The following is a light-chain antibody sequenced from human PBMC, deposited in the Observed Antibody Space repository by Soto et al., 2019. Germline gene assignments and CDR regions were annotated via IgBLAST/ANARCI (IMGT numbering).Light chain of an antibody. CDR1: GSDVGGYNY. Sequence: ALTQPASVSGSPGQSITLSCTGTGSDVGGYNYVSWYQQHPGKAPKVMIYGVSNRPSGVSNRFSGSKSGNTASLTISGLQAEVEADYYCSSYTSASTPLVFGGGTKVTVL. V-gene: IGLV2-14*01. CDR2: GVS. CDR3: SSYTSASTPLV. J-gene: IGLJ2*01.